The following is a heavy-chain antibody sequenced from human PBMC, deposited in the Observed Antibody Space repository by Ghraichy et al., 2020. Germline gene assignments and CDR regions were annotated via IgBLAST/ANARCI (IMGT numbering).Heavy chain of an antibody. D-gene: IGHD1-26*01. CDR3: ASLGTMGY. CDR1: GGSISSGSYY. J-gene: IGHJ4*02. V-gene: IGHV4-61*02. CDR2: IHTSGST. Sequence: SQTISLTCIVSGGSISSGSYYWNWIRQPAGKGLEWIGRIHTSGSTYNPSLKTRVTISVDTSNNQFSLKLSSVTAADTAVYYCASLGTMGYWGQGALVAVSS.